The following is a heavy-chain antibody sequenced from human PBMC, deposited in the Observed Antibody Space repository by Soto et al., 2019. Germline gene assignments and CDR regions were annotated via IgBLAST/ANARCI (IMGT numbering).Heavy chain of an antibody. J-gene: IGHJ4*02. CDR2: ISYDGSNK. CDR1: GFTFSSYG. Sequence: GGSLRLSCAASGFTFSSYGMHWVRQAPGKGLEWVAVISYDGSNKYYADSVKGRFTISRDNSKNTLYLQMNSLRAEDTAVYYCARHYSSGWDYFDYWGQGTLVTVSS. V-gene: IGHV3-30*03. CDR3: ARHYSSGWDYFDY. D-gene: IGHD6-19*01.